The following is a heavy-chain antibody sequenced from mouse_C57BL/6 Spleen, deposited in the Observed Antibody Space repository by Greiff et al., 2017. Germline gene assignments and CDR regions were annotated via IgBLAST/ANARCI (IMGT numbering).Heavy chain of an antibody. D-gene: IGHD2-1*01. Sequence: VQVVESGPGLVQPSQSLSITCTVSGFSLTSYGVHWVRQSPGKGLEWLGVIWSGGSTDYNAAFISRLSISKDNSKSQVFFKMNSLQADDTAIYYCAKTDYGKEYFDVWGTGTTVTVSS. CDR2: IWSGGST. J-gene: IGHJ1*03. V-gene: IGHV2-2*01. CDR1: GFSLTSYG. CDR3: AKTDYGKEYFDV.